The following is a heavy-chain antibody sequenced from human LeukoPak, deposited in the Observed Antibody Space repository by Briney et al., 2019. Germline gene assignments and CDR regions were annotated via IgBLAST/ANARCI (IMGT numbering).Heavy chain of an antibody. CDR3: ARGRADYYFDY. J-gene: IGHJ4*02. D-gene: IGHD2-21*02. Sequence: PGGSLRLSRAASGFTFSGYIMNWVRQAPGKGLEWVSYISSGSSTIYYADSVRGRFTISRDNAKSSLYLQMNSLRAEDTAVYYCARGRADYYFDYWSQGTLVTVSS. CDR2: ISSGSSTI. V-gene: IGHV3-48*01. CDR1: GFTFSGYI.